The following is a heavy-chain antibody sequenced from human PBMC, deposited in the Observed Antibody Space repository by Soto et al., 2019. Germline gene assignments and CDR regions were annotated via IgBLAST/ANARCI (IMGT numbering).Heavy chain of an antibody. CDR1: GGSISSGGYS. CDR2: IYHSGST. J-gene: IGHJ6*02. Sequence: SETLSLTCAVSGGSISSGGYSWSWIRQPPGKGLEWIGYIYHSGSTYYNPSLKSRVTISVDRSKNQFSLKLSPVTAADTAVYYCARDRGIYSGYAYYYYGMDVWGQGTTVTVSS. V-gene: IGHV4-30-2*01. D-gene: IGHD5-12*01. CDR3: ARDRGIYSGYAYYYYGMDV.